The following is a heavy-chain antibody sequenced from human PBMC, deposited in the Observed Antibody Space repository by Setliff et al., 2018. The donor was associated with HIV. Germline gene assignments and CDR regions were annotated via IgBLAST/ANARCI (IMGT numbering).Heavy chain of an antibody. J-gene: IGHJ5*02. CDR3: ARLMLEVTVTTVWFDP. D-gene: IGHD4-17*01. Sequence: ASVKVSCKAPGYTFTSYGISWVRQAPGQGLEWMGWISAYNGNTNYAQKLQGRVTMTTDTSTSTAYMELRSLRSDDTAVYYCARLMLEVTVTTVWFDPWGQGTLGTVSS. CDR1: GYTFTSYG. CDR2: ISAYNGNT. V-gene: IGHV1-18*01.